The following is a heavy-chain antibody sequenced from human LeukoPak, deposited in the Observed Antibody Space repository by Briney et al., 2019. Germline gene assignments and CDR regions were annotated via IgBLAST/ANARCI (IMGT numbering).Heavy chain of an antibody. D-gene: IGHD1-1*01. V-gene: IGHV1-46*03. J-gene: IGHJ6*03. CDR3: ARDPRNRNDGFYYYMDV. CDR1: GYTFTGYY. CDR2: ISPNGAST. Sequence: ASVKVSCKASGYTFTGYYMHWVRQAPGQGLEWMGVISPNGASTTYAQKLQGRVTVTRDTSTSTVYMELSSLRSEDTAMYYCARDPRNRNDGFYYYMDVWGQGTTVTVSS.